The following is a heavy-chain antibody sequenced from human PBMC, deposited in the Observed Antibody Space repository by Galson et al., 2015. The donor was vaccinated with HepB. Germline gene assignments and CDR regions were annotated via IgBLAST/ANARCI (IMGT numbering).Heavy chain of an antibody. CDR3: TTTKLAYCGGDCYT. V-gene: IGHV3-15*01. CDR1: GFTFSNAW. J-gene: IGHJ4*02. Sequence: SLRLSCAASGFTFSNAWMSWVRQAPGKGLEWVGRIKSKTDGGTTDYAAPVKGRFTISRDDSKNTLYLQMNSLKTEDTAVYYCTTTKLAYCGGDCYTGGQGTLVTVS. D-gene: IGHD2-21*01. CDR2: IKSKTDGGTT.